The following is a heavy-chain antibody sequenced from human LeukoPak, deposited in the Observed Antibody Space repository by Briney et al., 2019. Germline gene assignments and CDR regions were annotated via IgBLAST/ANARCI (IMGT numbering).Heavy chain of an antibody. CDR2: ISGSAGGT. D-gene: IGHD6-13*01. CDR1: GFTFSNYA. J-gene: IGHJ4*02. Sequence: GGSLRLSCAASGFTFSNYAMNWVRQAPGKGLEWVSAISGSAGGTSYADSVKGRFTISRDNSKNTLYLQMNSLRADDTAVYYCAKDRQQLALYYFDYWGQGTLVTVSS. CDR3: AKDRQQLALYYFDY. V-gene: IGHV3-23*01.